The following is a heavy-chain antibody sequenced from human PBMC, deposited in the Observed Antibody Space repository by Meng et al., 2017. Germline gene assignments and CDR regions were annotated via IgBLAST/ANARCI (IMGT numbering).Heavy chain of an antibody. Sequence: SETLSLTCTVSGGSVSSGSYYWSWLRQPPGKGLEWIGYIYYSGSTNYNPSLKSRVTISVDTSKNQFSLKLSSVTAADTAVYYCAREYPTGPYPIQRAIAGAGTWDYWGQGTLVTVSS. CDR3: AREYPTGPYPIQRAIAGAGTWDY. CDR2: IYYSGST. V-gene: IGHV4-61*01. CDR1: GGSVSSGSYY. J-gene: IGHJ4*02. D-gene: IGHD6-19*01.